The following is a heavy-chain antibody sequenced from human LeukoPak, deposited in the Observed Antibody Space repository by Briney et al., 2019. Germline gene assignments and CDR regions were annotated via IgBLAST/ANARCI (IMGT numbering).Heavy chain of an antibody. CDR1: GGSISSYY. J-gene: IGHJ4*02. CDR2: IYYSGST. Sequence: SETLSLTCTVSGGSISSYYWSWIRQPPGKGLEWIGCIYYSGSTYYNPSLKSRVTISVDTSKNQFSLKLSSVTAADTAVYYCARRCSGGSCYSSYWGQGTLVTVSS. V-gene: IGHV4-59*08. D-gene: IGHD2-15*01. CDR3: ARRCSGGSCYSSY.